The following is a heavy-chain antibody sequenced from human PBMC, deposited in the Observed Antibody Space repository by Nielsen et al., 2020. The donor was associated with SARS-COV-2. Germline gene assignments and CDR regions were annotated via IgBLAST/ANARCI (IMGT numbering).Heavy chain of an antibody. CDR3: SLRYFDWLVPFDI. CDR1: GGSISSAGYY. J-gene: IGHJ3*02. D-gene: IGHD3-9*01. Sequence: SETLSLTCTVSGGSISSAGYYWSWIRQPPGKGLEWIGEINHSGSTNYNPSLKSRVTISVDTSKNQFSLKLSSVTAADTAVYYCSLRYFDWLVPFDIWGQGTMVTVSS. V-gene: IGHV4-34*01. CDR2: INHSGST.